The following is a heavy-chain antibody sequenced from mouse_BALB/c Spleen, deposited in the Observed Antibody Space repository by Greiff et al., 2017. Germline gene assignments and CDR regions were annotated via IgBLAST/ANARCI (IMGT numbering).Heavy chain of an antibody. V-gene: IGHV5-17*02. D-gene: IGHD2-1*01. Sequence: EVQLQESGGGLVQPGGSRKLSCAASGFTFSSFGMHWVRQAPEKGLEWVAYISSGSSTIYYADTVKGRFTISRDNPKNTLFLQMTSLRSEDTAMYYCARSRVYYGNYFYAMDYWGQGTSVTVSS. CDR2: ISSGSSTI. J-gene: IGHJ4*01. CDR1: GFTFSSFG. CDR3: ARSRVYYGNYFYAMDY.